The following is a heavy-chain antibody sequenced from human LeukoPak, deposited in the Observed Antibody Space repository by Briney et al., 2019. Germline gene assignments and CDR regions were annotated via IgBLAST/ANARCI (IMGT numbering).Heavy chain of an antibody. CDR3: AREGRVLWFGELSYYYYYMDV. V-gene: IGHV3-48*01. CDR1: GFTFSSYS. Sequence: PGGSLRLSCAASGFTFSSYSMNWVRQAPGKGREWVSYISSSSSTIYYADSVKGRFTISRDNAKTSLYLQMNSLRAEDTAVYYCAREGRVLWFGELSYYYYYMDVWGKGTTVTVSS. J-gene: IGHJ6*03. CDR2: ISSSSSTI. D-gene: IGHD3-10*01.